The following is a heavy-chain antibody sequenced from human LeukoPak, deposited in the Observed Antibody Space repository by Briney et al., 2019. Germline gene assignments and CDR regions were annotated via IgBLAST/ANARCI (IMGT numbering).Heavy chain of an antibody. D-gene: IGHD3-16*02. Sequence: GGSLRLSCAASGFTVSSNYMSWVRQAPGKGLEWVSVIYSGGSTYYADSVKGRFTISRDNSKNTLYLQMNSLRAEDTAVYYCARSASLLLGGVIVPYYFDYWGQGTLVTVSS. V-gene: IGHV3-66*01. CDR1: GFTVSSNY. J-gene: IGHJ4*02. CDR3: ARSASLLLGGVIVPYYFDY. CDR2: IYSGGST.